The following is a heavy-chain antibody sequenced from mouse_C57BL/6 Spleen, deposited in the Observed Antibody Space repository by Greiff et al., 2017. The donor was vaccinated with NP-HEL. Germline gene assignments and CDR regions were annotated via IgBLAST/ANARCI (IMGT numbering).Heavy chain of an antibody. CDR2: IDPSDSYT. D-gene: IGHD1-1*01. CDR1: GYTFTSYW. CDR3: AKNYYYGSSYDYYAMDY. V-gene: IGHV1-69*01. J-gene: IGHJ4*01. Sequence: QVQLKQPGAELVMPGASVKLSCKASGYTFTSYWMHWVKQRPGQGLEWIGEIDPSDSYTNYNQKFKGKSTLTVDKSSSTAYMQLSSLTSEDSAVYYCAKNYYYGSSYDYYAMDYWGQGTSVTVSS.